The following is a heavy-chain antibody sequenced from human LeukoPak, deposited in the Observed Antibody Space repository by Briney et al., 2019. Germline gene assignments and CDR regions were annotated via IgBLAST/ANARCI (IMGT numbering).Heavy chain of an antibody. D-gene: IGHD6-6*01. Sequence: GGSLRLSCAASGFTFSSYWMSWVRQAPGKGLEWVANIKQDGSEKYYVDSVKGRFTISRDNAQNSLYLQLNSLRAEDTAVYYCARDVRSMKTFDTWGQGTMVTVSS. CDR1: GFTFSSYW. CDR3: ARDVRSMKTFDT. J-gene: IGHJ3*02. CDR2: IKQDGSEK. V-gene: IGHV3-7*01.